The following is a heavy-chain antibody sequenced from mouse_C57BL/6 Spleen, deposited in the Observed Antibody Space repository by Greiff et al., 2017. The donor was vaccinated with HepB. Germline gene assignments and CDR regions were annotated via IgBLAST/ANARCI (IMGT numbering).Heavy chain of an antibody. J-gene: IGHJ2*01. CDR2: INPGSGGT. CDR1: GYAFTNYL. V-gene: IGHV1-54*01. Sequence: VQLQESGAELVRPGPSVKVSCKASGYAFTNYLIEWVKQRPGQGLEWIGVINPGSGGTNYNEKFKGKATLTADKSSSTAYMQLSSLTSEDSAVYFCARGTTGFDYWGQGTTLTVSS. CDR3: ARGTTGFDY. D-gene: IGHD1-1*01.